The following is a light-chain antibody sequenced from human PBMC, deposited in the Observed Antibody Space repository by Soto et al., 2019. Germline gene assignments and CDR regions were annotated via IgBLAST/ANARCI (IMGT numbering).Light chain of an antibody. V-gene: IGKV3-20*01. J-gene: IGKJ2*01. CDR1: QSVSSSY. CDR3: QQYGSSVAYT. Sequence: EIVLTQSPGTLSLSPGERATLSCRASQSVSSSYLAWYQQKPGQAPRLLIYGASSRATGIPDRFSGSGSGTDLTLTISRLEPEDFAVYYCQQYGSSVAYTFGQGTKLEIK. CDR2: GAS.